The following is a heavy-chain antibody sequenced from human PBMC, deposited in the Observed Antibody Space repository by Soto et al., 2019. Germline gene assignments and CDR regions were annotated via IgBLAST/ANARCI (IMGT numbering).Heavy chain of an antibody. V-gene: IGHV4-59*01. CDR3: AIDANSNWNRMMGWFDP. D-gene: IGHD1-1*01. J-gene: IGHJ5*02. CDR2: ISYSGNT. CDR1: GGSISTFY. Sequence: SETLSLTCTVSGGSISTFYWIWIRLHPGKGLEWIGYISYSGNTNYNPSLKSRVSISVDKSKNQFSLRLSSVTAADTAVYYCAIDANSNWNRMMGWFDPWGQGTRVTVSS.